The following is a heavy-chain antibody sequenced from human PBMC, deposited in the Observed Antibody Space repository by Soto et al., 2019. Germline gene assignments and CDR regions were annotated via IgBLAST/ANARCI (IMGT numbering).Heavy chain of an antibody. CDR2: TYFRSKWYN. CDR1: GDSVPSNTAS. Sequence: SQTLSLTCVISGDSVPSNTASWNWIRQSPSRGLEWLGRTYFRSKWYNDYAASVKSRIIINPDTSNNQFSLQLNSVTPEDTAVYFCAKGDNLGPKTGYAFDPWGQGIMVTVSS. D-gene: IGHD5-12*01. CDR3: AKGDNLGPKTGYAFDP. J-gene: IGHJ5*02. V-gene: IGHV6-1*01.